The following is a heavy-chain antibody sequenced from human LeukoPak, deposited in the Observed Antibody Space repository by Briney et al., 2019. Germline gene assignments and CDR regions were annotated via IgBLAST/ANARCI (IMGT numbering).Heavy chain of an antibody. Sequence: PGGSLRLSCAASGFTFSNYGMHWVRQAPGKGLEWVAFIRYDGSKKYYADSVKGRFTLSRDNSKNTLYLQMNSLRAEDTAMYYCANGPHYNILTGFYKVRSHLDYWGQGTLVTVSS. CDR2: IRYDGSKK. CDR3: ANGPHYNILTGFYKVRSHLDY. D-gene: IGHD3-9*01. CDR1: GFTFSNYG. V-gene: IGHV3-30*02. J-gene: IGHJ4*02.